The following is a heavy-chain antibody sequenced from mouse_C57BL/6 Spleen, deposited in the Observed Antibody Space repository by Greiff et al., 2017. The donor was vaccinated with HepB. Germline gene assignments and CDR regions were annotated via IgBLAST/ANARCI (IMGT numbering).Heavy chain of an antibody. CDR1: GYTFTDYY. V-gene: IGHV1-26*01. Sequence: EVQLQQSGPELVKPGASVKISCKASGYTFTDYYMNWVKQSHGKSLEWIGDINPNNGGTSYNQKFKGKATLTVDKSSSTAYMELRSLTSEDSAVYYCARWGYGKGRDYWGQGTTLTVSS. J-gene: IGHJ2*01. CDR3: ARWGYGKGRDY. CDR2: INPNNGGT. D-gene: IGHD1-1*01.